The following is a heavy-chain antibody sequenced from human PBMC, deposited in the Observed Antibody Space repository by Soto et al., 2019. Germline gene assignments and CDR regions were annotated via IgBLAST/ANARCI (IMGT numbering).Heavy chain of an antibody. CDR2: ISWDSGTI. CDR3: VQGRYPTMATPLDH. V-gene: IGHV3-9*01. Sequence: GGSLRLSCAAPGFTFDNCGMHWVRQAPGKGLEWVSGISWDSGTIGYADSVKGRFTISRDDAKNSLYLQMNSLRREDTALYYCVQGRYPTMATPLDHWGQGTLVTVSS. J-gene: IGHJ5*02. CDR1: GFTFDNCG. D-gene: IGHD1-1*01.